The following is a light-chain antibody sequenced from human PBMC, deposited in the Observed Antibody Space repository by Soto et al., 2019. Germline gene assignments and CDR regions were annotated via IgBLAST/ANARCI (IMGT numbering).Light chain of an antibody. CDR2: EVS. Sequence: QSALTQPASVSGSPGQSITISCTGTSGDVGGYNYVSWYQQHPGKAPKLMIYEVSNRPSGVSNRFSGSKSGNTASLTISGLQAEDEADYYCSSYASPVFGGGTQLTVL. V-gene: IGLV2-14*01. CDR1: SGDVGGYNY. CDR3: SSYASPV. J-gene: IGLJ2*01.